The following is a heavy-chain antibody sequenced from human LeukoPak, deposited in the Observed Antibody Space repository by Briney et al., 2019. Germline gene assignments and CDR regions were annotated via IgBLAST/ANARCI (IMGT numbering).Heavy chain of an antibody. J-gene: IGHJ4*02. CDR1: GFTFSSYA. D-gene: IGHD3-10*01. CDR3: AKDASYYYGSGSLFDY. Sequence: GGPLRLSCAASGFTFSSYAMSWVRQAPGKGLEWVSAISGSGGSTYYADSVKGRFTISRDNSKNTLYLQMNSLRAEDTAVYYCAKDASYYYGSGSLFDYWGQGTLVTVSS. V-gene: IGHV3-23*01. CDR2: ISGSGGST.